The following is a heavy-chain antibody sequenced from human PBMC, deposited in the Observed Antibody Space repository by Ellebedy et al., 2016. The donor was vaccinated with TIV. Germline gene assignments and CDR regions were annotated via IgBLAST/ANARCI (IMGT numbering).Heavy chain of an antibody. CDR1: GYTFTGYY. CDR2: INPNSGGT. D-gene: IGHD6-13*01. V-gene: IGHV1-2*02. CDR3: ATPRRGYSSSWYSY. J-gene: IGHJ4*02. Sequence: ASVKVSCXASGYTFTGYYMHWVRQAPGQGLEWMGWINPNSGGTNYAQKFQGRVTMTRDTSISTAYMELSRLRSDDTAVYYCATPRRGYSSSWYSYWGQGTLVTVSS.